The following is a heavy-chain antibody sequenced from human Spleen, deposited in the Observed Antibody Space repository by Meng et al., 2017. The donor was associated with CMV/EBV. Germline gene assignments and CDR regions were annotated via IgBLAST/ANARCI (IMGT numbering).Heavy chain of an antibody. V-gene: IGHV3-53*01. J-gene: IGHJ5*02. CDR3: ARGAGDIVVVPAAMGWFDP. Sequence: GGSLRLSCAASGFTVSSNYMSWVRQAPGKGLEWVSVIYSGGSTYYADSVKGRFTSSRDNSKNTRYLQMNSRRAEDPAVYYCARGAGDIVVVPAAMGWFDPWGQGTLVTVSS. D-gene: IGHD2-2*01. CDR1: GFTVSSNY. CDR2: IYSGGST.